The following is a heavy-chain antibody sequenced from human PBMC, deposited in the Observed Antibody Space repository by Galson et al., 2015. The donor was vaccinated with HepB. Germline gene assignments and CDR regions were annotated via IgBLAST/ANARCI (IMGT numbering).Heavy chain of an antibody. CDR2: ISAYNGNT. Sequence: SVKVSCKASGGTFSSYAISWVRQAPGQGLEWMGWISAYNGNTNYAQKLQGRVTMTTDTSTSTAYMELRSLRSDDTAVYYCARDGGYYGSGGFDYWGQGTLVTVSS. D-gene: IGHD3-10*01. V-gene: IGHV1-18*01. CDR1: GGTFSSYA. CDR3: ARDGGYYGSGGFDY. J-gene: IGHJ4*02.